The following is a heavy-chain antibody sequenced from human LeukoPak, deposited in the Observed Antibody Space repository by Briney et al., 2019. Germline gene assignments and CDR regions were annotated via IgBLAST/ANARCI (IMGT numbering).Heavy chain of an antibody. V-gene: IGHV1-46*01. CDR1: GYTFTSYH. J-gene: IGHJ5*02. CDR3: AREYYDFWSGYYGYNWFDP. D-gene: IGHD3-3*01. CDR2: INLSGGST. Sequence: ASVKVSCKASGYTFTSYHMHWVRQAPGQGLEWMGKINLSGGSTSYAQKFQGRVTMTRDTSTSTVYMELSSLRSEDTAVYYCAREYYDFWSGYYGYNWFDPWGQGTLVTVSS.